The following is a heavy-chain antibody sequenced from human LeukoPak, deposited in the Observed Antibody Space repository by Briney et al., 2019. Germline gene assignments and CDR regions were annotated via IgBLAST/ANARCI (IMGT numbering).Heavy chain of an antibody. V-gene: IGHV4-39*07. CDR2: INHSGST. Sequence: SETLSLTCTVSGGSISSGGYYWSWIRQPPGKGLEWIGEINHSGSTNYNPSLKSRVTISVDTSKNQFSLKLSSVTAADTAVYYCARAPALDYWGQGTLVTVSS. CDR3: ARAPALDY. J-gene: IGHJ4*02. D-gene: IGHD2-2*01. CDR1: GGSISSGGYY.